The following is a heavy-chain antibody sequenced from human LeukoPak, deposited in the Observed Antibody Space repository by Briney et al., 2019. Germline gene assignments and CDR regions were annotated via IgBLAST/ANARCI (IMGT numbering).Heavy chain of an antibody. CDR2: ISSSSSYI. CDR1: GFTFSSYS. V-gene: IGHV3-21*01. J-gene: IGHJ4*02. CDR3: AREFPTDANYFDY. Sequence: GGSLRLSRAASGFTFSSYSMNWVRQAPGKGLEWVSSISSSSSYIYYADSVKGRFTISRDSAKNSLYLQMNSLRAEDAAVYYCAREFPTDANYFDYWGQGTLVTVSS.